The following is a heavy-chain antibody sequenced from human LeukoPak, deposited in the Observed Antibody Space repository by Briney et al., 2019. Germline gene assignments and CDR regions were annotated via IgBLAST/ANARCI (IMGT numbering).Heavy chain of an antibody. CDR3: ARAVITFGAAVAKGFDS. Sequence: TPSETLSLTCTVSGGSFSTYYWSWIRQPPGKGLEWIGYIYHSGSTDYNPSLKSRVTMSLDTSKNQFSLNLSSVTAADTAVYYCARAVITFGAAVAKGFDSWGQGTLVTVSP. CDR2: IYHSGST. J-gene: IGHJ4*02. CDR1: GGSFSTYY. D-gene: IGHD3-16*01. V-gene: IGHV4-59*01.